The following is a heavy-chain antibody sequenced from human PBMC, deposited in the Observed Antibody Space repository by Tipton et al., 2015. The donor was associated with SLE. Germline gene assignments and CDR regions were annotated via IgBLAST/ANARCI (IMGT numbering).Heavy chain of an antibody. Sequence: GLVKPSETLSLTCTVSGGSISSHYWSWIRQPPGKGLEWLVSLYYGGSTHYNTSLESRLTISLDTSKNQFSLRLTSVTAADSGVYYCGRHFSNGWTYYSGLDVWGQGTTVTVSS. CDR2: LYYGGST. V-gene: IGHV4-59*04. CDR3: GRHFSNGWTYYSGLDV. CDR1: GGSISSHY. J-gene: IGHJ6*02. D-gene: IGHD6-19*01.